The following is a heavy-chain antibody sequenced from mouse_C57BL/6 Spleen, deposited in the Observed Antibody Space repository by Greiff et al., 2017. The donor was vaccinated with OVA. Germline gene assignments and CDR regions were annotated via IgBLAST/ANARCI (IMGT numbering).Heavy chain of an antibody. CDR1: GYTFTSYW. J-gene: IGHJ4*01. Sequence: QVHVQQPGAELVRPGASVKLSCKASGYTFTSYWISWVKQRPGQGLEWIGEIYPRSGNTNYNEKFKGKATLTADKSSSTAYMELRSLTSEDSAVYYCARSGSNQSGDLDYWGQGTTVTVSS. V-gene: IGHV1-81*01. D-gene: IGHD2-5*01. CDR3: ARSGSNQSGDLDY. CDR2: IYPRSGNT.